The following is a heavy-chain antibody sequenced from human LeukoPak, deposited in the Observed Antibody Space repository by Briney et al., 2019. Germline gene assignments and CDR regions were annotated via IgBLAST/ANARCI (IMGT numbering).Heavy chain of an antibody. V-gene: IGHV4-59*01. CDR3: ARDPSSDGGYFDY. CDR1: GGSMSLYF. Sequence: SETLSLTCTVSGGSMSLYFWNWIRQSPGKGLGYIGYIYYNGNTNYNPSLQSRVTISVDTSKNQFSLKLSSVTAADTAVYYCARDPSSDGGYFDYWGQGILVTVSS. J-gene: IGHJ4*02. D-gene: IGHD3-16*01. CDR2: IYYNGNT.